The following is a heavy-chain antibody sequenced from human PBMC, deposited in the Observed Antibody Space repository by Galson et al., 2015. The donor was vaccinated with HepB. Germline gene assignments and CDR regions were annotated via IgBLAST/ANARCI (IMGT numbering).Heavy chain of an antibody. Sequence: SLRLSCAASGFAFNTHDMHWVRQVIGKGLEWVSAISTGGSPFYAASVKGRFTISRDNAKNSLYLQMNSLSDGDTAVYYCARERSGGSIDEALDYWGQGTLVTVSS. CDR2: ISTGGSP. J-gene: IGHJ4*02. V-gene: IGHV3-13*04. CDR3: ARERSGGSIDEALDY. D-gene: IGHD2-15*01. CDR1: GFAFNTHD.